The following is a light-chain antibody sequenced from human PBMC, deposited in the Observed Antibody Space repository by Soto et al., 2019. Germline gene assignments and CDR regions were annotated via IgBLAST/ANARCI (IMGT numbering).Light chain of an antibody. J-gene: IGLJ2*01. CDR2: GVT. CDR1: SSDVGDYYY. V-gene: IGLV2-14*01. Sequence: QSALTQPSSVSGSPGQSITISCSGTSSDVGDYYYVSWYQQHPGKAPKLLIYGVTDRPSGVSHRFSGSRSDSTASLTISGLQAEGGADFSCSSYTSGSPLRFGGGTKLTVL. CDR3: SSYTSGSPLR.